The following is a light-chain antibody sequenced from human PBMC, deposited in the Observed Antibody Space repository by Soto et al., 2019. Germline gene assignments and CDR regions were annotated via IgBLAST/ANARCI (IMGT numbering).Light chain of an antibody. J-gene: IGKJ4*01. Sequence: DIVITQSHDSLAVSLGERATINCKSSQSVLYSSNNKNYLAWYQQKPGQPPKLLIYWASTRESGVPDRFSGSGSGTDFTLTISSLQAEDVAVYYCQQYYSTPLTFGGGTKVDI. CDR1: QSVLYSSNNKNY. V-gene: IGKV4-1*01. CDR2: WAS. CDR3: QQYYSTPLT.